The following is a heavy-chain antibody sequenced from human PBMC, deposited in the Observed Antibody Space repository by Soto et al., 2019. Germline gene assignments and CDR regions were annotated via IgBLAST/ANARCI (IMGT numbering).Heavy chain of an antibody. Sequence: QVQLVESGGGVVPPGGSLRLSCVASGFISSSYGMYWVRQAPGKGLEWVGVIWYDGSNKYYGDSVKGRFTISRDNSKNTLYPQMSSLRAEDTAVYYCAREPYSNYVMDVWGQGTTVTVSS. CDR1: GFISSSYG. J-gene: IGHJ6*02. CDR3: AREPYSNYVMDV. D-gene: IGHD4-4*01. V-gene: IGHV3-33*01. CDR2: IWYDGSNK.